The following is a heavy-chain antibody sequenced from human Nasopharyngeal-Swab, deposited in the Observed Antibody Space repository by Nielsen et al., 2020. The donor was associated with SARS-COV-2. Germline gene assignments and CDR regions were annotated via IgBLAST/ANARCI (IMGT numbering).Heavy chain of an antibody. Sequence: ASVKVSCKVSGYTLTELSMHWVRQAPGKGLEWVGGFDPEDGETIYAQKFQGRVTMTEDTSTDTAYMELGSLTSEDTAAYYCTTVAGSYGRFDYWGQGTLVTVSS. D-gene: IGHD1-26*01. CDR1: GYTLTELS. V-gene: IGHV1-24*01. CDR2: FDPEDGET. CDR3: TTVAGSYGRFDY. J-gene: IGHJ4*02.